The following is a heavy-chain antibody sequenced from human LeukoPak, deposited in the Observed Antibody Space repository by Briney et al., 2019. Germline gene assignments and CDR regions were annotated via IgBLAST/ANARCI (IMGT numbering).Heavy chain of an antibody. CDR3: ARGRFGEFIS. D-gene: IGHD3-10*01. CDR2: LSGSGADI. CDR1: GFTFASSA. Sequence: GGSLRLSSAASGFTFASSALSWVRQAPGMGLEWVSSLSGSGADIYYADSVKGRFTISRDNSKNTLHLQMNRLRAEDTAVYYCARGRFGEFISWGQGTLVTVSS. J-gene: IGHJ4*02. V-gene: IGHV3-23*01.